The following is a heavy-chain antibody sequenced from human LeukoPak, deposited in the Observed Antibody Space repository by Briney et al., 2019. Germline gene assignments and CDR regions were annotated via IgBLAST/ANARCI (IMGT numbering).Heavy chain of an antibody. V-gene: IGHV1-24*01. D-gene: IGHD3-22*01. CDR1: GSTLTDVS. CDR2: FNLEDNKT. Sequence: ASVKVSCKVSGSTLTDVSIHWVRQAPGKGLEWMGGFNLEDNKTIYAQRFQGRVTITADKSTSTVNMELSNLTSEDTAVYYCARPMTDYCDRSGYCGLYGLWGQGTLVTVSS. J-gene: IGHJ4*02. CDR3: ARPMTDYCDRSGYCGLYGL.